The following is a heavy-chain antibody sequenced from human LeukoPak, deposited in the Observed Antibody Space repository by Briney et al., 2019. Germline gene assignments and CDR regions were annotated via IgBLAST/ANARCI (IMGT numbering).Heavy chain of an antibody. CDR1: GYTFTDYD. CDR3: ARGLGIVVVAATPKGVWFDP. D-gene: IGHD2-15*01. J-gene: IGHJ5*02. CDR2: INPSGGST. V-gene: IGHV1-46*01. Sequence: ASVKVSCKTSGYTFTDYDITWVRQAPGQGLEWMGIINPSGGSTSYAQKFQGRVTMTRDMSTSTVYMELSSLRSEDTAVYYCARGLGIVVVAATPKGVWFDPWGQGTLVTVSS.